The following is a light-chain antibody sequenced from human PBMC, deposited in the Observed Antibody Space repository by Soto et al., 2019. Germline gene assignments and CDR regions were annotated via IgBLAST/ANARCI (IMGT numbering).Light chain of an antibody. CDR3: QQYNSYPWT. J-gene: IGKJ1*01. Sequence: DIQMTQSPSTLSASLGDRVTITCRASQTINIWLSWYQQKPGKAPKLLIYRASTLESGVPLRFSGSGSGTEFTLTINSLQPDDFAIYYCQQYNSYPWTFGQGTKVEIK. CDR1: QTINIW. CDR2: RAS. V-gene: IGKV1-5*03.